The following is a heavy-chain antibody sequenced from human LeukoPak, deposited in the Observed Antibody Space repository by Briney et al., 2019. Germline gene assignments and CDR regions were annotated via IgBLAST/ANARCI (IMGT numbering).Heavy chain of an antibody. CDR1: GGSISSSSYY. V-gene: IGHV4-39*07. CDR3: ASRWELNPGIDY. Sequence: PSETLSLTCSVSGGSISSSSYYWDWIRQPPVKGLEWIGSIYYSVSTYYNPSLKSRVTISVDTSKNQFSLKLSSVTAADTAVYYCASRWELNPGIDYWGQGTLVTVSS. J-gene: IGHJ4*02. CDR2: IYYSVST. D-gene: IGHD1-26*01.